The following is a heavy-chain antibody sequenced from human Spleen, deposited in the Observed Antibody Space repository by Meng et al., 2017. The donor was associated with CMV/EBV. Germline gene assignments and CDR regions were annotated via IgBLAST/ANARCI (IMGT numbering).Heavy chain of an antibody. V-gene: IGHV3-9*01. CDR3: ARPRRERTNDAFDI. J-gene: IGHJ3*02. D-gene: IGHD1-1*01. CDR1: GFTFHDYA. CDR2: ISWNSDFT. Sequence: SLKISCAASGFTFHDYAMHWVRQAPGKGLEWVSGISWNSDFTAYADSVKGRFTISRDNAKNSLFLQMNSLRAEDTAVYYCARPRRERTNDAFDIWGQGTMVTVSS.